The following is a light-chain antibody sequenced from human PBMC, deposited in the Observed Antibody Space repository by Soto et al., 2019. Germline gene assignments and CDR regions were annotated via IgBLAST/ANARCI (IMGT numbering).Light chain of an antibody. CDR3: QQYDNLRLT. CDR1: QDISHY. Sequence: DIQMTQSPSSLSASAGDRVTITCQASQDISHYLNWYQQKPGKAPKLLIDDAFNLETGVPSRFSGSGSGTDFTFTISSLQPEDIATYYCQQYDNLRLTFGPGTKVDIK. CDR2: DAF. J-gene: IGKJ3*01. V-gene: IGKV1-33*01.